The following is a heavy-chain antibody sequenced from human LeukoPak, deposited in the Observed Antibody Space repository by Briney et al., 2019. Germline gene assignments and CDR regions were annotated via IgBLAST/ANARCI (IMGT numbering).Heavy chain of an antibody. Sequence: WGSLRLSCAASGFTFSSYWMSWVRQAPGKGLEWVANIKQDGSEKYYVDSVKGRFTISRDNSKNTLYLQMNSLRAEDTAVYYCATLWLPFDYWGQGTLVTVSS. CDR3: ATLWLPFDY. CDR1: GFTFSSYW. V-gene: IGHV3-7*01. CDR2: IKQDGSEK. D-gene: IGHD5-12*01. J-gene: IGHJ4*02.